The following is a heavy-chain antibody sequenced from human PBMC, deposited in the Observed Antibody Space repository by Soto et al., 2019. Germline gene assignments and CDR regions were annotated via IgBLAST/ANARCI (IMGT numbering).Heavy chain of an antibody. D-gene: IGHD2-2*01. CDR1: GYTLTDHG. CDR3: ARDWTNPPCVSSSSPRGGWFDH. V-gene: IGHV1-18*04. CDR2: INPYNANT. J-gene: IGHJ5*02. Sequence: QVQLVQSGPEVKKPGASVKVSCKASGYTLTDHGISWVRQAPGQGLEWMGWINPYNANTRYGEKVQGRVTMTTDTSSTVDIELTGLTSDDTAVYCCARDWTNPPCVSSSSPRGGWFDHWGQGTLVTVSS.